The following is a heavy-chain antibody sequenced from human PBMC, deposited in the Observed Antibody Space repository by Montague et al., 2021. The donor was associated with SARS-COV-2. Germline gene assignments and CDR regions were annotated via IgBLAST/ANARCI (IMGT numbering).Heavy chain of an antibody. D-gene: IGHD4-17*01. Sequence: SETLSLTCTVSGGSISTSSYYWVWIRQPPGKGLDWIVSIYYSGSTYYYPTLKSRVTISVYTSKNQFSLKLSSVTAADTAVYYCAMRGGALDAFDIWGQGTMVTVSS. J-gene: IGHJ3*02. V-gene: IGHV4-39*01. CDR2: IYYSGST. CDR3: AMRGGALDAFDI. CDR1: GGSISTSSYY.